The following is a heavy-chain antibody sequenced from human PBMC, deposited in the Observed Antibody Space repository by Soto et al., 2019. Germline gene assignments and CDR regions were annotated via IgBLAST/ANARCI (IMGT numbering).Heavy chain of an antibody. D-gene: IGHD3-10*01. V-gene: IGHV3-9*01. CDR2: INWNSGSI. Sequence: GGSLRLSCAASGFSFDDYAIHWVRQAPGKGLEWVSGINWNSGSIGYADSVKGRFTISRDNAKTSLYLQMNSLRVEDTALYYCAKDRGSGSYAANYYYYGKDVWSQGTTVTVSS. CDR3: AKDRGSGSYAANYYYYGKDV. CDR1: GFSFDDYA. J-gene: IGHJ6*02.